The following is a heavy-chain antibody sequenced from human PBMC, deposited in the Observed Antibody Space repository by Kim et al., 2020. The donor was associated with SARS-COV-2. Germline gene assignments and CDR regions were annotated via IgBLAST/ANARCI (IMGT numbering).Heavy chain of an antibody. Sequence: NPSLKSRVTMSVDTSKNQFSLRLTSVTAADTAVYYCAGGPDSSTWSKYDYWGQGTLVTVSS. D-gene: IGHD6-13*01. CDR3: AGGPDSSTWSKYDY. J-gene: IGHJ4*02. V-gene: IGHV4-4*07.